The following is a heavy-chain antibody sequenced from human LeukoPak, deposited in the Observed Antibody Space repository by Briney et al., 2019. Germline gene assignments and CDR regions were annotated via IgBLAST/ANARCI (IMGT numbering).Heavy chain of an antibody. D-gene: IGHD5-12*01. Sequence: KLGESLKISCKGSGYSFTSYWIGWVRQMPGKGLEWMGIIYPGDSDTRYSPSFQGQVTISADKSISTAYLQWSSLKASDTAMYYCARLLSDRWLRTKHYFDYWGQGTLVTVSS. CDR2: IYPGDSDT. CDR3: ARLLSDRWLRTKHYFDY. CDR1: GYSFTSYW. J-gene: IGHJ4*02. V-gene: IGHV5-51*01.